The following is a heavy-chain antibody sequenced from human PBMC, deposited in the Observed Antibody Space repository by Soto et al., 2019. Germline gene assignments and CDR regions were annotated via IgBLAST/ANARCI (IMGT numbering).Heavy chain of an antibody. J-gene: IGHJ6*03. CDR2: ISGSGGST. D-gene: IGHD1-1*01. V-gene: IGHV3-23*01. CDR3: EKYPGTNYYYYYMDV. CDR1: GFTFSSYA. Sequence: EVQLLESGGGLVQPGGSLRLSCAASGFTFSSYAMSWVRQAPGKGLEWVSAISGSGGSTYYADSVKGRFTISRDNSKNTLYLQMNSLRAEDTAVYYCEKYPGTNYYYYYMDVWGKGTTVTVAS.